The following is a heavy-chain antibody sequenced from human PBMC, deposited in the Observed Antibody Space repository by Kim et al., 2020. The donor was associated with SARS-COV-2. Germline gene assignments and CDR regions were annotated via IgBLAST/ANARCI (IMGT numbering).Heavy chain of an antibody. D-gene: IGHD3-10*01. CDR1: GFTFSSYS. CDR3: AIHPGMVRGVIEKH. J-gene: IGHJ4*02. CDR2: ISSSSSTI. Sequence: GGSLRLSCAASGFTFSSYSMNWVRQAPGKGLEWVSYISSSSSTIYYADSVKGRFTISRDNAKNSLYLQMNSLRAEDTAVYYCAIHPGMVRGVIEKHWGQGTLVTVSS. V-gene: IGHV3-48*04.